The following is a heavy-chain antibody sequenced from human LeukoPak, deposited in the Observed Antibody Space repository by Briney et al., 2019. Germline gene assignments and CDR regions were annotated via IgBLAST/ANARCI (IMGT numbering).Heavy chain of an antibody. D-gene: IGHD2-8*01. V-gene: IGHV3-30*18. Sequence: GGSLRLSCAASGFTFSSSGMHWVRQAPGKGLEWVAVISYDGSNKYYADSVRGRFTFSRDNSKNTLYLQMNSLRAEDTAVYYCAKEYCSNSVCHSLDYWGQGTLVTVSS. CDR3: AKEYCSNSVCHSLDY. J-gene: IGHJ4*02. CDR2: ISYDGSNK. CDR1: GFTFSSSG.